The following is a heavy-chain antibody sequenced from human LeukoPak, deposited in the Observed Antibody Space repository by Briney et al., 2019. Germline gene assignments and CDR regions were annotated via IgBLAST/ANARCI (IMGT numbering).Heavy chain of an antibody. CDR2: ISGSGDSK. Sequence: GGSLRLSCAASGFTFSSYAMSWVRQAPGKGLEWVSSISGSGDSKNYADSAKGRFTISRDNFKNTLYLEMNNLRAGDMAVYYCAKDVLDTSGYDYWGQGTLVTVSS. D-gene: IGHD3-22*01. V-gene: IGHV3-23*01. CDR3: AKDVLDTSGYDY. CDR1: GFTFSSYA. J-gene: IGHJ4*02.